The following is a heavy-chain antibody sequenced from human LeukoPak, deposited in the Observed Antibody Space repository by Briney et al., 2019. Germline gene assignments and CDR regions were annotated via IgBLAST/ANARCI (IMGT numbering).Heavy chain of an antibody. CDR2: ISYDGSNT. V-gene: IGHV3-30*18. CDR1: GFTLTTYG. D-gene: IGHD6-19*01. Sequence: GGSLRLSCAASGFTLTTYGMHCVRQAPGKGLERVADISYDGSNTSYADSVKGRFTISRDNAKNTLYLQMNSLRAEDTAVYYCAKDSGRGWLLGYYFDYWGQGTLVTVSS. CDR3: AKDSGRGWLLGYYFDY. J-gene: IGHJ4*02.